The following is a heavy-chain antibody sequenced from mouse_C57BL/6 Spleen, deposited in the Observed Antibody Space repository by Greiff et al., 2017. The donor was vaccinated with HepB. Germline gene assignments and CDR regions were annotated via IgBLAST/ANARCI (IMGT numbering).Heavy chain of an antibody. CDR1: GYTFTNYW. D-gene: IGHD1-1*01. CDR2: IYPGGGYT. V-gene: IGHV1-63*01. J-gene: IGHJ1*01. Sequence: QVQLKESGAELVRPGTSVKMSCKASGYTFTNYWIGWAKQRPGHGLEWIGDIYPGGGYTNYNEKFKGKATLTADKSSSTAYMQFSSLTSEDSAIYYCARYYYGSSYWYFDVWGSGTTVTVSS. CDR3: ARYYYGSSYWYFDV.